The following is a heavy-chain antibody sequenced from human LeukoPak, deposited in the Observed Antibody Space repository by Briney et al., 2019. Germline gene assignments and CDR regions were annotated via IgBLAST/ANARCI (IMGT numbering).Heavy chain of an antibody. CDR2: IYPNTGAT. V-gene: IGHV1-2*02. J-gene: IGHJ4*02. CDR1: GYTFTGYY. CDR3: GTLLSNGPFDY. Sequence: ASLKVSCKASGYTFTGYYMHWVRQAPGQGLEWMGWIYPNTGATKYAQKFQGRVTMTRDTSISTAYMELSGLRSDDTAMYYCGTLLSNGPFDYWGQGSLVTV.